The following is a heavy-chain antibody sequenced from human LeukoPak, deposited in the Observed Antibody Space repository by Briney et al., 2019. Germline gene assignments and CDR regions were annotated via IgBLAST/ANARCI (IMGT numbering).Heavy chain of an antibody. J-gene: IGHJ6*03. D-gene: IGHD2-2*01. CDR3: ARSGTSWFYYYYYMDV. V-gene: IGHV1-2*02. CDR2: INPNSGGT. Sequence: ASVKVSCKASGYTFTGYYMHWVRQAPGQGLEWMGWINPNSGGTNYAQKFQGRVTMTRDTSTSTVYMELSSLRSEDTAVYYCARSGTSWFYYYYYMDVWGKGTTVTISS. CDR1: GYTFTGYY.